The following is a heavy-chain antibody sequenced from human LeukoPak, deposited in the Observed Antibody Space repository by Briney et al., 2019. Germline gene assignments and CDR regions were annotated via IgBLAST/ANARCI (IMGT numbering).Heavy chain of an antibody. J-gene: IGHJ4*02. CDR2: INSDGSST. CDR3: AKDDSSGYVADY. V-gene: IGHV3-74*01. CDR1: GFTFSSYW. D-gene: IGHD3-22*01. Sequence: GGSLRLSCAAPGFTFSSYWMHWVRHAPGKGLVWVSRINSDGSSTSYADSVKGRFTISRDNAKNTLYLQMNSLRAEDAAVYYCAKDDSSGYVADYWGQGTLVTVSS.